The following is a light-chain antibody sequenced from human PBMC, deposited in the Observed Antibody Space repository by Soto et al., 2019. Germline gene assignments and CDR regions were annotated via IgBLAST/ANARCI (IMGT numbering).Light chain of an antibody. CDR2: DAS. CDR3: TQYDILTLT. J-gene: IGKJ4*01. V-gene: IGKV1-33*01. CDR1: DDIINS. Sequence: DIQVTQSPSSLSASVGDRVTITCQASDDIINSLNWYQQKPGKAPKLLIHDASILQTGVPSRFSGSGSGTAFTFTITSLQPEDIATYYGTQYDILTLTFGGATKV.